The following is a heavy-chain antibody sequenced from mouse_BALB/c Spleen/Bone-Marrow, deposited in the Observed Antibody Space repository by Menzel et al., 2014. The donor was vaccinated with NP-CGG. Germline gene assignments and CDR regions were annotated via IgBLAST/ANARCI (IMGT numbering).Heavy chain of an antibody. CDR2: IFPGSGNT. J-gene: IGHJ4*01. Sequence: QVQLKQSGPELVKPGASVKISCKASGYSFTSYYIRWVKQRPGQGLEWIGWIFPGSGNTKYNEKFKGKATLTADTSSSTACMQLSSMTSEDPAVYFCARGGYVGGDYYAMDYWGQGSSVTVSS. CDR3: ARGGYVGGDYYAMDY. CDR1: GYSFTSYY. D-gene: IGHD2-14*01. V-gene: IGHV1-66*01.